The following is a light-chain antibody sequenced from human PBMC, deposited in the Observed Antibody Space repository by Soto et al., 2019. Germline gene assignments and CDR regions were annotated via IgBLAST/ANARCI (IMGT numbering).Light chain of an antibody. J-gene: IGLJ1*01. CDR2: EVK. V-gene: IGLV2-14*01. CDR3: QSYDSSLSGYV. CDR1: SSDVGAYNY. Sequence: QSALTQPASVSGSPGQSITISCTGTSSDVGAYNYVSWYQQYPGKAPKLMIYEVKNRPSGVSNRFSGSRSGSTASLTISGLQAEDEADYYCQSYDSSLSGYVFGTGTKVTVL.